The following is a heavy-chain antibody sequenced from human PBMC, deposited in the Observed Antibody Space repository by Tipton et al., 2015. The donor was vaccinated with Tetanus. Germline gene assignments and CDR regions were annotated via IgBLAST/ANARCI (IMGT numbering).Heavy chain of an antibody. CDR3: AKDYSSSSWTWSRRYFDL. CDR1: GFTPGNYA. D-gene: IGHD6-6*01. Sequence: SLRLSCAASGFTPGNYAMSWVRQAPGKGLEWVSSIRNRGDATYYADSVKGRFTISRDNGESTLYLQMNSLRPEDTAVYFCAKDYSSSSWTWSRRYFDLWGRGTLVTVSS. V-gene: IGHV3-23*01. J-gene: IGHJ2*01. CDR2: IRNRGDAT.